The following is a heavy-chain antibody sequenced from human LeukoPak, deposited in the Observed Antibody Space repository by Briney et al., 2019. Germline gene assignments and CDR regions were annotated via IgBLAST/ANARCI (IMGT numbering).Heavy chain of an antibody. CDR3: ARDLTFDY. V-gene: IGHV3-53*01. CDR2: IYSGGST. Sequence: GSLRLSCAASGFTVSSNYMSWVRQAPGKGLEWVSVIYSGGSTSYADSVKGRFTISRDNSKNSLYLQMNSLRAEDTAVYYCARDLTFDYWGQGTLVTVSS. CDR1: GFTVSSNY. J-gene: IGHJ4*02.